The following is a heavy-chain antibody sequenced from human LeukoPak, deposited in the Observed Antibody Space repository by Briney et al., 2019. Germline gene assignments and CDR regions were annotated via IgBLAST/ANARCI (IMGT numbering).Heavy chain of an antibody. Sequence: GGSLRLSCEASGLTFNNYAMHWVRQSSGKGLEWVSGVGSSGGGTYYADSVKGRFNISRDTSKDTVYLQMDSLRDEDTAIYYCAKIHQNRVVVGAKGAFDIWGHGKVVTVSS. D-gene: IGHD2-15*01. J-gene: IGHJ3*02. CDR3: AKIHQNRVVVGAKGAFDI. CDR2: VGSSGGGT. V-gene: IGHV3-23*01. CDR1: GLTFNNYA.